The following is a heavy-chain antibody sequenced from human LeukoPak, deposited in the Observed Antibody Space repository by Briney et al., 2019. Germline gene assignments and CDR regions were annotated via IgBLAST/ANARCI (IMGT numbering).Heavy chain of an antibody. D-gene: IGHD3-22*01. V-gene: IGHV1-69*13. CDR3: ARDLGYYDSSGYYSCWFDP. CDR1: GGTFSSYA. J-gene: IGHJ5*02. CDR2: IIPIFGTA. Sequence: ASVKVSCKASGGTFSSYAISWVRQAPGQGLEWMGGIIPIFGTANYAQKFQGGVTITADESTSTAYMELSSLRSEDTAVYYCARDLGYYDSSGYYSCWFDPWGQGTLVTVSS.